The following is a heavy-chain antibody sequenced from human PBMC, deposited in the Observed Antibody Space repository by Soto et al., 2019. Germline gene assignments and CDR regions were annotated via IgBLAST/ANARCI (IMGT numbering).Heavy chain of an antibody. Sequence: GGSLRLSCAASGFTFSSYWMSWVRQAPGKGLEWVANIKHDGTETYYVDSVKGRFTISRDNAKNSLYLQMNSLRADDTAVYYCATENIGFGEFYIWGQGSLVTVSS. CDR2: IKHDGTET. CDR3: ATENIGFGEFYI. V-gene: IGHV3-7*05. J-gene: IGHJ4*02. CDR1: GFTFSSYW. D-gene: IGHD3-10*01.